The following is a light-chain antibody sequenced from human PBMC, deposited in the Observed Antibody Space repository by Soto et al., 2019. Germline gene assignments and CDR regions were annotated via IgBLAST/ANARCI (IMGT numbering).Light chain of an antibody. J-gene: IGKJ1*01. CDR3: QQYNSYST. CDR1: QRINKW. CDR2: DAS. Sequence: DIQMTQSPSTLSASIGDRVTITCRASQRINKWLAWHQQKPGKAPKLLIYDASSLQSEVPPRFSGSGSGPELTLTISSLQPDDFATYYCQQYNSYSTFGQGTKVDI. V-gene: IGKV1-5*01.